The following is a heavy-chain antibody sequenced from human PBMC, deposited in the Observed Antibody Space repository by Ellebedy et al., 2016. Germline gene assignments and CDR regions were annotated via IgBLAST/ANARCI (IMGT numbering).Heavy chain of an antibody. D-gene: IGHD4-17*01. V-gene: IGHV6-1*01. CDR3: ARENRRTTVTTFYYGMDV. J-gene: IGHJ6*02. CDR2: TYYRSKWYN. Sequence: SQTLSLTXXISGDSVSSNSAAWNWIRQSPPRGLEWLGRTYYRSKWYNDYAVSVKSRITINPDTSKNQFSLKLSSVTAADTAVYYCARENRRTTVTTFYYGMDVWGQGTTVTVSS. CDR1: GDSVSSNSAA.